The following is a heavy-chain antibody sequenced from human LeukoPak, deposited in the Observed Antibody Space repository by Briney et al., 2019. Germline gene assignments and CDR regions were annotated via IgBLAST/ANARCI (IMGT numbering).Heavy chain of an antibody. CDR3: ARDAYDAFDI. Sequence: GGSLRLSCAASGFTFSSYSMNWIRQAPGKGLEWVSSISSSSSYIYCADSVKGRFTISRDNAKNSLYLQMNSLRAEDTAVYYCARDAYDAFDIWGQGTMVTVSS. D-gene: IGHD3-16*01. CDR1: GFTFSSYS. V-gene: IGHV3-21*01. CDR2: ISSSSSYI. J-gene: IGHJ3*02.